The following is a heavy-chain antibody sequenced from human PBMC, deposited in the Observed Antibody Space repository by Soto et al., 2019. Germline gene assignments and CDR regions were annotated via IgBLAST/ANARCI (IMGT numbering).Heavy chain of an antibody. V-gene: IGHV4-39*01. CDR1: GGSISSSSYY. CDR2: IYYSGST. Sequence: QLQLQESGPGLVKPSETLSLSCTVSGGSISSSSYYWGWIRQPPGKGLEWIGSIYYSGSTYYNPSLKSRVTISVDTSKNQCSLKLSSVTAADTAVYYCARHGRGFVELLSLHYWGQGTLVTVSS. CDR3: ARHGRGFVELLSLHY. D-gene: IGHD3-10*01. J-gene: IGHJ4*02.